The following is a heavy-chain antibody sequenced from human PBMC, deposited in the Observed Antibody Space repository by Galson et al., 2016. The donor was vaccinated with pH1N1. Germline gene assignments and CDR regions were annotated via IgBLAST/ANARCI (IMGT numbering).Heavy chain of an antibody. CDR1: GGTFNNYA. J-gene: IGHJ4*02. Sequence: SVKVSCKASGGTFNNYAISWVRQAPGQGLEWMGRIIPILGTPNYAQKFQDRVTITADESTSTTYMGLNSLTSEDTAVYYCAKAAALQLRNYYFDFWGQGTLVTVSS. CDR2: IIPILGTP. CDR3: AKAAALQLRNYYFDF. D-gene: IGHD1-7*01. V-gene: IGHV1-69*11.